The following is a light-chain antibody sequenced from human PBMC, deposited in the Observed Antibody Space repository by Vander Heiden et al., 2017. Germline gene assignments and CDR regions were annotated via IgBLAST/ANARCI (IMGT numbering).Light chain of an antibody. CDR3: QQDGSSPWT. V-gene: IGKV3-20*01. J-gene: IGKJ1*01. Sequence: ELVLTQSPATLSLSPGETATLSCRASQSVSSSYLAWYQQKPGQAPRLLIYGASSRASGIPDRFSGSGSGTDFTLTISRLEPEDFAVYYCQQDGSSPWTFGQGTKVEIK. CDR1: QSVSSSY. CDR2: GAS.